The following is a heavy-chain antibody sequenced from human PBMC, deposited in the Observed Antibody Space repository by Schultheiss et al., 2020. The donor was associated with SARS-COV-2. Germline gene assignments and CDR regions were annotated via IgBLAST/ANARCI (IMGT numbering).Heavy chain of an antibody. D-gene: IGHD5-18*01. CDR2: INPNSGGT. Sequence: ASVKVSCKASGYTFTSYYMHWVRQAPGQGLEWMGWINPNSGGTNYAQKFQGWVTMTRDTSISTAYMELSRLRSDDTAVYYCARGYSWDYYGMDVWGQGTTVTVSS. V-gene: IGHV1-2*04. CDR1: GYTFTSYY. CDR3: ARGYSWDYYGMDV. J-gene: IGHJ6*02.